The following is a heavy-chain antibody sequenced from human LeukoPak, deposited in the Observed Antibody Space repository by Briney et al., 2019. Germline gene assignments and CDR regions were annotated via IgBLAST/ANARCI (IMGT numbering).Heavy chain of an antibody. Sequence: PSETLSLTCSVSGDSISTYYWNWIRQPAGKGLEWIGRLYTSRRNDYNPSLKSRVTISVDKSKNQFSLSLISVTAADTAVYYCARDSRAATNLDYWGQGILVTVSS. V-gene: IGHV4-4*07. CDR3: ARDSRAATNLDY. CDR1: GDSISTYY. J-gene: IGHJ4*02. D-gene: IGHD5-24*01. CDR2: LYTSRRN.